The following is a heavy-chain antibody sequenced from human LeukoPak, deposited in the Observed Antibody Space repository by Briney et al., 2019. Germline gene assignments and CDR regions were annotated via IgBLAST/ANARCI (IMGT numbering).Heavy chain of an antibody. V-gene: IGHV1-2*02. CDR1: GYTITGYY. J-gene: IGHJ5*02. CDR2: INPNSGGT. D-gene: IGHD2-2*01. Sequence: ASVKVSCKASGYTITGYYMHWVRQAPGQGLEWMGWINPNSGGTNYAQKFQGRVTMTRDTSISTAYMELSRLRSDDTAVYYCARDRARGTSYTEGGWFDPWGQGTLVTVSS. CDR3: ARDRARGTSYTEGGWFDP.